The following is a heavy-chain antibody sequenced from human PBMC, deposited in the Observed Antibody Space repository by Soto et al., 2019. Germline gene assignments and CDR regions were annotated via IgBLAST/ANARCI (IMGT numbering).Heavy chain of an antibody. CDR2: MNPNSGNT. J-gene: IGHJ6*02. CDR3: ARAFSSYQLLSRHYYGMDV. CDR1: GYTFTSYD. Sequence: GASVKVSCKASGYTFTSYDINWVRQATGQGLEWMGWMNPNSGNTGYAQKFQGRVTMTRNTSISIAYMELSSLRSEDTAVYYCARAFSSYQLLSRHYYGMDVWGQGTTVTVSS. D-gene: IGHD2-2*01. V-gene: IGHV1-8*01.